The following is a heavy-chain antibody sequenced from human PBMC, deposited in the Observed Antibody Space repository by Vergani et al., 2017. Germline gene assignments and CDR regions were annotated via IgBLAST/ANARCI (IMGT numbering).Heavy chain of an antibody. CDR3: AKDIGSEGYWYFDL. V-gene: IGHV3-30*18. J-gene: IGHJ2*01. D-gene: IGHD3-10*01. CDR2: ISYDGSNK. CDR1: GFTFSSYG. Sequence: QVQLVESGGGVVQPGRSLRLSCAASGFTFSSYGMHWVRQAPGKGLEWVAVISYDGSNKYYTDSVKGRFTIFRDNSKNTLYLQMNSLRAEDTAEYYCAKDIGSEGYWYFDLWRRGTLVSVSS.